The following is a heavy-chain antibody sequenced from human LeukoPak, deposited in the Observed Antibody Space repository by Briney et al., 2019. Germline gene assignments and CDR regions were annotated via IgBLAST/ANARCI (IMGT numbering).Heavy chain of an antibody. CDR2: ISYDGSNK. D-gene: IGHD6-19*01. CDR3: ARGGSGSLYLDY. V-gene: IGHV3-30*04. CDR1: GFTFSSYA. Sequence: GGSLRLSCAASGFTFSSYAMHWVRQAPGKWLEWVAVISYDGSNKYYADSVKGRFTISRDNSKNTLYLQMNSLRAEDTAVYYCARGGSGSLYLDYWGQGTLVTVSS. J-gene: IGHJ4*02.